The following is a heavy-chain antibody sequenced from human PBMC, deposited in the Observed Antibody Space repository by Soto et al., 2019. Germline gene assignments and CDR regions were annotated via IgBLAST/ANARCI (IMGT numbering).Heavy chain of an antibody. Sequence: QVQLVESGGGVVQPGRSLRLSCAASGFTFSSYGMHWVRQAPGKGLEWVAVISYDGSNKYYADSVKGRFTISRDNSKNPLYLQINSLRAEDTAVYYCAKLGWELSDAFDIWGQGTMVTVSS. CDR2: ISYDGSNK. CDR3: AKLGWELSDAFDI. D-gene: IGHD1-26*01. V-gene: IGHV3-30*18. J-gene: IGHJ3*02. CDR1: GFTFSSYG.